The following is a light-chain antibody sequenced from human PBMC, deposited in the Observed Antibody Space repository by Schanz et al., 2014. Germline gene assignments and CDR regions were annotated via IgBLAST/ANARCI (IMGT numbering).Light chain of an antibody. CDR2: GVS. CDR1: SSDVGTFNY. V-gene: IGLV2-23*02. Sequence: QSALTQPASVSGSPGQSITLSCTGTSSDVGTFNYVSWYQQSPGKAPKLMIYGVSNRPSGVSNRFSGSKSGNTASLTISGLQAEDEADYYCCSYAGLSSWVFGGGTKLTVL. CDR3: CSYAGLSSWV. J-gene: IGLJ3*02.